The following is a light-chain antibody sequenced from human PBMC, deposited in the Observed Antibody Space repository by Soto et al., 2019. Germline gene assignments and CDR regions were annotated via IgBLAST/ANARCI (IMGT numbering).Light chain of an antibody. CDR1: QSVSSNY. Sequence: EIVMTQSPGTLSLSPGETATLSCRASQSVSSNYVAWFHQKPGQAPRLLIYGASSRATGVPDRFSASGSGTDFTLTISRLEPEDFAVYYCQLYSRSPRQITFGQGTRLEIK. CDR3: QLYSRSPRQIT. J-gene: IGKJ5*01. CDR2: GAS. V-gene: IGKV3-20*01.